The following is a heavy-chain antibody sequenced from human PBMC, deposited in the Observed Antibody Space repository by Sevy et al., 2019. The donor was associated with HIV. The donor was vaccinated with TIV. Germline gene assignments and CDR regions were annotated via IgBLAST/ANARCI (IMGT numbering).Heavy chain of an antibody. CDR1: GFSFSSYA. V-gene: IGHV3-23*01. J-gene: IGHJ6*04. Sequence: GGSLTLSCTASGFSFSSYAMTWVRQAPGKGLEWVSAISGNGGSTYYADSVKSRFTFSGDDSKNTLYLQMNSLRAEDTAVYYCAKWTTVTTALLDVWGKGTTVTVSS. D-gene: IGHD4-4*01. CDR3: AKWTTVTTALLDV. CDR2: ISGNGGST.